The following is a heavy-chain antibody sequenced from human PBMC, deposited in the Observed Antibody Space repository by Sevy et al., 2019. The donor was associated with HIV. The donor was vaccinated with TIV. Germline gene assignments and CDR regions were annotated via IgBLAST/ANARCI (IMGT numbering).Heavy chain of an antibody. Sequence: ASVKVSCKASGDSFTAHYIHWVRQAPGQGLEWMGWINPDSGDTHYAQKFQGSVTMTRDTSMTTAYMELRSLRSDDTAVYYCARVQRGGVPDYWGQGTLVTVSS. V-gene: IGHV1-2*02. J-gene: IGHJ4*02. CDR3: ARVQRGGVPDY. CDR1: GDSFTAHY. D-gene: IGHD3-10*01. CDR2: INPDSGDT.